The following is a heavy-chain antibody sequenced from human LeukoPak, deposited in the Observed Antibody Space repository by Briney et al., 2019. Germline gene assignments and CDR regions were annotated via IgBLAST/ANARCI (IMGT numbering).Heavy chain of an antibody. CDR1: GFRFTTYW. CDR3: ARDRSDSSGWYLDY. D-gene: IGHD6-19*01. V-gene: IGHV3-7*01. CDR2: IKEDGSDK. J-gene: IGHJ4*02. Sequence: GGSLRLSCAASGFRFTTYWMTWVRQAPGKGLEWVANIKEDGSDKHYVDSVKGRFTISRDNAKNSLYLQMNSLRAEDTAVYYCARDRSDSSGWYLDYWGQGTLVTVSS.